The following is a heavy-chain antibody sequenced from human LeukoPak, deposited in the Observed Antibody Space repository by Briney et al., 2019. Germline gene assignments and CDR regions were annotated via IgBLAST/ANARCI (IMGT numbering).Heavy chain of an antibody. CDR3: ARSDEITVADSYYYYAMDV. D-gene: IGHD6-19*01. CDR1: GFIFSNYE. CDR2: ISSSGSTI. V-gene: IGHV3-48*03. Sequence: GGSLRLSCVASGFIFSNYEMNWVRQAPGNGLEWFSYISSSGSTIYYADCVKGRFTISRDNAKKSLYLQMNSLRAEDTAVYFCARSDEITVADSYYYYAMDVWGKGTTVTVSS. J-gene: IGHJ6*04.